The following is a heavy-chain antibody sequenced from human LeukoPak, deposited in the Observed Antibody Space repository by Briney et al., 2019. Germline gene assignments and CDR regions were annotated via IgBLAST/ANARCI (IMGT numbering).Heavy chain of an antibody. Sequence: PGGSLRLSCAASGFTFSSYSMNWVRQAPGKGLEWVSSISSSSYIYYADSVKGRFTISRDNAKNSLYLQMNSLRAEDTAVYYCARVRLVVAAIGDDAFDIWGQGTMVTVSS. CDR2: ISSSSYI. D-gene: IGHD2-15*01. CDR3: ARVRLVVAAIGDDAFDI. V-gene: IGHV3-21*01. CDR1: GFTFSSYS. J-gene: IGHJ3*02.